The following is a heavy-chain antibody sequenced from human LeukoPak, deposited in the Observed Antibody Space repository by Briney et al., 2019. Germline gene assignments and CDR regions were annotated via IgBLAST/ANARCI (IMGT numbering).Heavy chain of an antibody. CDR2: INHSGST. CDR1: GGSFSGYY. Sequence: PSETLSLTCAVFGGSFSGYYWSWIRQPPGKGLEWIGEINHSGSTSYNPSLKSRVTISVDTSKNQFSLKLSSVTAADTAVYYCATRTPVTTYFDYWGQGTLVTVSS. J-gene: IGHJ4*02. D-gene: IGHD4-11*01. V-gene: IGHV4-34*01. CDR3: ATRTPVTTYFDY.